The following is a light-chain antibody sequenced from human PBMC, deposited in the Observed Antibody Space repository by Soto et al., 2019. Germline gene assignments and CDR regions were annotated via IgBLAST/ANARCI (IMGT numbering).Light chain of an antibody. CDR3: GTWDSSLNAGV. CDR2: DNN. CDR1: TSNIGNNY. J-gene: IGLJ3*02. V-gene: IGLV1-51*01. Sequence: QSVLTQPPSVSAAPGQWVTISCSGSTSNIGNNYVSWYQQLPGAVPKLLIYDNNKRPSEIPDRFSGSVSGTSATLVITGLQTGDEADYYCGTWDSSLNAGVFGGGTKLTVL.